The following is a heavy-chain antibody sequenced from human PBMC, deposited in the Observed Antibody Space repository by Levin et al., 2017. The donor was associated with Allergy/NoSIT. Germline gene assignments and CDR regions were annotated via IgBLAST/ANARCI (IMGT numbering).Heavy chain of an antibody. CDR1: GFTFSSYW. J-gene: IGHJ1*01. V-gene: IGHV3-7*01. D-gene: IGHD2-15*01. CDR3: ASELWEYCSGGSCYSAEYFQH. Sequence: GESLKISCAASGFTFSSYWMSWVRQAPGKGLEWVANIKQDGSEKYYVDSVKGRFTISRDNAKNSLYLQMNSLRAEDTAVYYCASELWEYCSGGSCYSAEYFQHWGQGTLVTVSS. CDR2: IKQDGSEK.